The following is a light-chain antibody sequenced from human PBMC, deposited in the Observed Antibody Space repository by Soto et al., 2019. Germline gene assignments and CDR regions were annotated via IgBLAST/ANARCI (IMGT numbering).Light chain of an antibody. CDR1: SGSIASNS. Sequence: NFMLTQPHSVSESPGKTVTISCTGSSGSIASNSVQWYQQRPGSAPTTVIFEYNERPSGVPARFSGSIDTSSNSASLTISGLKTEDEADYYCQSYDSSNHGVFGGGTKVTVL. CDR2: EYN. J-gene: IGLJ3*02. V-gene: IGLV6-57*02. CDR3: QSYDSSNHGV.